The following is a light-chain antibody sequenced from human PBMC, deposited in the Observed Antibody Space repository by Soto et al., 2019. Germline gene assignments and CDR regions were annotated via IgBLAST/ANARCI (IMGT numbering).Light chain of an antibody. V-gene: IGKV3-15*01. CDR3: QQSNNWPRT. Sequence: EIVLTQSPATLFSSPWERATLYCRASQSVSSDLAWYHQKPGQAPRLLIYSASTRATGIPDRFSGSGSGTEFTLTINSMQSEDFAVYYCQQSNNWPRTFGQGTQLDIK. J-gene: IGKJ1*01. CDR2: SAS. CDR1: QSVSSD.